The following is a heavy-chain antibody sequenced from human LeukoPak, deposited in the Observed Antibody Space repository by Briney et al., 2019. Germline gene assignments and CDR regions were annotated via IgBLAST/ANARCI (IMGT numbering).Heavy chain of an antibody. CDR1: GYTFTGYY. CDR2: INPNSGGT. CDR3: SLNIFDSSGWYWIDP. J-gene: IGHJ5*02. D-gene: IGHD6-19*01. Sequence: GASVKVSCKASGYTFTGYYMHWVRHAPGQGLEWMGWINPNSGGTNYAQKFQGRVTMTRDTSISTAYMELSRLRSDDTAGYYCSLNIFDSSGWYWIDPSGQGTLVTVSS. V-gene: IGHV1-2*02.